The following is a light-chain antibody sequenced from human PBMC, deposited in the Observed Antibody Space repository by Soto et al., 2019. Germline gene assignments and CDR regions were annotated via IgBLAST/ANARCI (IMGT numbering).Light chain of an antibody. J-gene: IGKJ5*01. Sequence: EIVLTQSPGTLSLSPGERATLSCRASQTISGTYLAWYQQKPGQAPRLLIYSSSSRAAGVSDRFSGSGSGTDFSLTISRLEPEDFAVYYCQQYNNWPLPTFGQGTRLEIK. V-gene: IGKV3-20*01. CDR1: QTISGTY. CDR3: QQYNNWPLPT. CDR2: SSS.